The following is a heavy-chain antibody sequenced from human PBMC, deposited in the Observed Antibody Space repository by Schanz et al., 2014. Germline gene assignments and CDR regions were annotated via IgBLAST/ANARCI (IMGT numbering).Heavy chain of an antibody. V-gene: IGHV4-39*01. Sequence: QVQLQESGPGLVKPSETLSLTCSVSGDSITGVSRYWGWIRQPPGKGLEWIASDCISATDYVNESLQSRFPISKDRRKTQLSLRVPCVTAADTAVYFCARHRDEMATVSSPFDYWGQGILVTVSS. D-gene: IGHD2-15*01. CDR2: DCISATD. CDR3: ARHRDEMATVSSPFDY. CDR1: GDSITGVSRY. J-gene: IGHJ4*02.